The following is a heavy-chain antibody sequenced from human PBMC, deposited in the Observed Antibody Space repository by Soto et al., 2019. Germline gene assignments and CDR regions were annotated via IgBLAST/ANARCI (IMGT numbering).Heavy chain of an antibody. J-gene: IGHJ4*01. CDR2: ISGSGGST. CDR1: GCTFSSYA. D-gene: IGHD4-4*01. V-gene: IGHV3-23*01. CDR3: ARAERGYSNYFDF. Sequence: GGSLRLSCAVSGCTFSSYAMSWVRQAPGKGLEWVSAISGSGGSTYYADSVKGRFTISSDNSENTLYLHMNSMRAEDTAVYCCARAERGYSNYFDFWGQGALVTVSS.